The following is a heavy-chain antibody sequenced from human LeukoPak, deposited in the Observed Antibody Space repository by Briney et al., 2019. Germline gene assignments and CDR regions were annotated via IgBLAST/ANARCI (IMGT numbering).Heavy chain of an antibody. V-gene: IGHV1-2*02. CDR1: GYTFTSYA. Sequence: ASVKVSCKASGYTFTSYAMNWVRQAPGQGLEWMGWINPNSGGTNYAQKFQGRVTMTEDTSTDTAYMELSSLRSEDTAVYYCATESMITYFMDVWGQGTTVTVSS. CDR2: INPNSGGT. CDR3: ATESMITYFMDV. J-gene: IGHJ6*02. D-gene: IGHD3-16*01.